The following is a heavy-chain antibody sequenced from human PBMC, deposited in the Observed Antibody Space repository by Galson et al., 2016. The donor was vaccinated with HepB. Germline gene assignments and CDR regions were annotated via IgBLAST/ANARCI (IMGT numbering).Heavy chain of an antibody. V-gene: IGHV4-34*01. CDR1: GGSLYGFF. J-gene: IGHJ3*01. Sequence: ETLSLTCGVSGGSLYGFFWRWIRQTPGTGLQWIGEINHSGITNYNPSLKSRVTMSVLTSNHQFSLNLTSVTAAATAVYLCARGQGTFDLWGQGTVVTVSS. D-gene: IGHD3-10*01. CDR3: ARGQGTFDL. CDR2: INHSGIT.